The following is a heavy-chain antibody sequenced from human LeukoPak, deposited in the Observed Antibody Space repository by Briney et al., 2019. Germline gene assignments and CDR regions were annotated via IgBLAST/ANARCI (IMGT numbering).Heavy chain of an antibody. CDR3: ARRTYSAFDI. D-gene: IGHD1-1*01. V-gene: IGHV4-59*08. J-gene: IGHJ3*02. CDR2: IYYSGST. Sequence: SETLSLTYTVSGGSISSYYWSWIRQPPGKGLEWIGYIYYSGSTNYNPSLKSRVTISVDTSKNQFSLKLSSVTAADTAVYYCARRTYSAFDIWGQGTMVTVSS. CDR1: GGSISSYY.